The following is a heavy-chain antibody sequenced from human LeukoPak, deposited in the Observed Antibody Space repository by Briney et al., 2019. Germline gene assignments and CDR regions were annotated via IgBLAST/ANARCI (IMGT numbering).Heavy chain of an antibody. CDR1: GFTFSRYV. Sequence: GRSLRLSCAASGFTFSRYVMHWVRQAPGKGLEWVAVISYDGSNKNYADSVKGRFTISRDNSKDTMYLQMNSLRAEDTAVYYCASSHDREWNGFDIWGQGTMVTVSS. J-gene: IGHJ3*02. V-gene: IGHV3-30*04. CDR3: ASSHDREWNGFDI. CDR2: ISYDGSNK. D-gene: IGHD3-22*01.